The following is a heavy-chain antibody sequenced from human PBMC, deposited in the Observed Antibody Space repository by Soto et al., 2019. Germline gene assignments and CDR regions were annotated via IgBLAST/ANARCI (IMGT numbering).Heavy chain of an antibody. CDR1: GFTFSSYA. J-gene: IGHJ4*02. Sequence: PGGSLRLSCAASGFTFSSYAMSWVRQAPGKGLEWVSAISGSGGSTYYADSVKGRFTISRDNSKNTLYLQMNSLRAEDTAVYYCAKTKTRIVVVVAASSPVDYWGQGTLVTVSS. V-gene: IGHV3-23*01. D-gene: IGHD2-15*01. CDR2: ISGSGGST. CDR3: AKTKTRIVVVVAASSPVDY.